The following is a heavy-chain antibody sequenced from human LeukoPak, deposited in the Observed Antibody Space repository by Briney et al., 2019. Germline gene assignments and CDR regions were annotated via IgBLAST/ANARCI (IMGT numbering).Heavy chain of an antibody. Sequence: GGSLRLSCAASGFTFSSYWMHWVRQAPGKGLVWVSRINSDGSSTSYADSVKGRFTISRDNAKNTLYLQMNSLRAEDTAVYYCARGDIVVVPAAIVDYWRQGTLVTVSS. CDR2: INSDGSST. J-gene: IGHJ4*02. V-gene: IGHV3-74*01. CDR3: ARGDIVVVPAAIVDY. D-gene: IGHD2-2*02. CDR1: GFTFSSYW.